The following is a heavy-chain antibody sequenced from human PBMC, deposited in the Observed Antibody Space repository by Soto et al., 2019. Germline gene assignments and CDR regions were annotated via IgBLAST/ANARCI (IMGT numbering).Heavy chain of an antibody. D-gene: IGHD2-21*02. CDR1: GYTFSSYG. CDR2: ISAYNTHT. V-gene: IGHV1-18*01. Sequence: ASVKVSCKASGYTFSSYGISWVRQAPGQGLEWMGWISAYNTHTKYAQNPLGTLTMTTETSTITVFMELRSLRSDDTAIYYWARNVGVVVVVSANWVDPWGQGTLVTVSS. J-gene: IGHJ5*02. CDR3: ARNVGVVVVVSANWVDP.